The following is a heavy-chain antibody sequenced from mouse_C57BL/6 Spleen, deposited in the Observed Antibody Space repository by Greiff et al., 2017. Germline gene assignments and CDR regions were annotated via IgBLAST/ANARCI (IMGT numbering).Heavy chain of an antibody. CDR1: GYSITRGYY. J-gene: IGHJ4*01. Sequence: EVKLMESGPGLVKPSQSLSLTCSVTGYSITRGYYWNWIRQFPGNKLEWMGYISYDGSNNYNPSLKNRISITRDTSKNQFFLKLNSVTTEDTATYYCASKGDGYYDAMDYWGQGTSVTVSS. CDR2: ISYDGSN. V-gene: IGHV3-6*01. D-gene: IGHD2-3*01. CDR3: ASKGDGYYDAMDY.